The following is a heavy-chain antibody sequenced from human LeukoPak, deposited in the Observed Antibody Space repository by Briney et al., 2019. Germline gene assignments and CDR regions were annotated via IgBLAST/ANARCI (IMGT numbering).Heavy chain of an antibody. J-gene: IGHJ4*02. CDR2: IIPIFGTA. CDR1: GGTFSSYA. CDR3: ARGVVVVAASVYFDY. D-gene: IGHD2-15*01. V-gene: IGHV1-69*05. Sequence: SVKVSCKASGGTFSSYAISWVRQAPGQGLEWMGRIIPIFGTANYAQKFQGRVTITTDESTSTAYMELSSLRSEDTAVYYCARGVVVVAASVYFDYWGQGTLVTVSS.